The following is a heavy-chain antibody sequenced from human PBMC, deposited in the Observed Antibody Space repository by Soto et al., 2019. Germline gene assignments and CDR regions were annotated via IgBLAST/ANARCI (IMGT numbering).Heavy chain of an antibody. CDR1: GGYIRGYY. J-gene: IGHJ4*02. D-gene: IGHD2-21*01. V-gene: IGHV4-59*01. CDR3: ASYRGSGTLDY. Sequence: PSETMPLTCTVFGGYIRGYYWSWIRQTPGKGLEWIGYIYYSGSTTYNPSLKSRVTISVDTSKNQFSLKLSSVTTADTAVYYCASYRGSGTLDYWGQGTLVTVSS. CDR2: IYYSGST.